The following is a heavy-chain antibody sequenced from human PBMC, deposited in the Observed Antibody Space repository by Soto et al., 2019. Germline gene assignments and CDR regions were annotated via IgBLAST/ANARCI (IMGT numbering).Heavy chain of an antibody. Sequence: EVQLLESGGGLVQPGGSLRLSCAASGFTFSNYAMSWVRLAPGKGLEWVSAISGSGRSTYYADSVKGRFTISRDNSKNTLYLQMNSLRAEDTAVYYCAKGGSTGRWPYYYGMDVWGQGTTVTVSS. CDR2: ISGSGRST. J-gene: IGHJ6*02. D-gene: IGHD2-2*01. CDR1: GFTFSNYA. V-gene: IGHV3-23*01. CDR3: AKGGSTGRWPYYYGMDV.